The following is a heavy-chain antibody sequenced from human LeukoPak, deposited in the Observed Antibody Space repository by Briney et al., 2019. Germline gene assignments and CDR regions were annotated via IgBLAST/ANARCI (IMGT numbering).Heavy chain of an antibody. CDR3: ARESGDIVVVVAASYFDY. V-gene: IGHV3-30-3*01. CDR1: GFTFSSYA. Sequence: GRSLRLSCAASGFTFSSYAMHWVRQAPGKGLEWVAVISYDGSNKYYADSVKGRFTISRDNSKNTLYLQMNSLRAEDTAVYYCARESGDIVVVVAASYFDYWGQGTLVTVSS. D-gene: IGHD2-15*01. CDR2: ISYDGSNK. J-gene: IGHJ4*02.